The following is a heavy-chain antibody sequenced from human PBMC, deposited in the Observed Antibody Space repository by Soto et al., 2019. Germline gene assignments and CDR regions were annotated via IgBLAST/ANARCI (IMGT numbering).Heavy chain of an antibody. J-gene: IGHJ6*02. V-gene: IGHV3-30*18. CDR1: GFTFSSYG. Sequence: QVQLVESGGGVVQPGRSLRLSCAASGFTFSSYGMHWVRQAPGKGLEWVAVISYDGSNKYYADSVKGRFTISRDNSKNTLYLQMNSLRAEDTAVYYCAKDQREGFGELYGMDVWGQGTTVTVSS. D-gene: IGHD3-10*01. CDR2: ISYDGSNK. CDR3: AKDQREGFGELYGMDV.